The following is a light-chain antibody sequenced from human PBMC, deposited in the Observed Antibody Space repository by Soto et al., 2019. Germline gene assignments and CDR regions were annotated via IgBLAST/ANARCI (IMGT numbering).Light chain of an antibody. V-gene: IGKV1-5*03. J-gene: IGKJ1*01. CDR1: QNINNW. Sequence: DIQMTQSPSTLSASVGYRVTITCRASQNINNWLAWYQQKPGKVPKLLIYTASSLESGVPSRFSGSGSGTEFTLTISCLQPDDFATYYCQQYNSYSRGTFGQGTKVEIK. CDR3: QQYNSYSRGT. CDR2: TAS.